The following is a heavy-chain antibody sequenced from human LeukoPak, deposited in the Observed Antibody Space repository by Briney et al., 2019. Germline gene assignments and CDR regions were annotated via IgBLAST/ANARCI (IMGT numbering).Heavy chain of an antibody. CDR3: ARRFCTTTSCSPFYFDY. V-gene: IGHV3-11*03. Sequence: GGSLRLSCAASGFTFSDSYMSWIRQAPGKGLEWVSYISSSGNTNSYTNYADSVKGRFTISRDNAKNSLYLQMNSLTAEDTAVYYCARRFCTTTSCSPFYFDYWGQGTLVTVSS. J-gene: IGHJ4*02. D-gene: IGHD2-2*01. CDR1: GFTFSDSY. CDR2: ISSSGNTNSYT.